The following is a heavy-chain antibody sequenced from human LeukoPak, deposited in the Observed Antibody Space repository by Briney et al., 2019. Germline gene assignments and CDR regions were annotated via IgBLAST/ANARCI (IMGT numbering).Heavy chain of an antibody. CDR2: IHSSGST. V-gene: IGHV4-4*07. CDR1: GGSINAFY. D-gene: IGHD3-10*01. J-gene: IGHJ4*02. Sequence: SETLSLTCTVSGGSINAFYWSWIRQPAGKGLEWIGRIHSSGSTNYSPSLKSRVTMLLDPSKNQFSLSLISVTAADTAVYYCARGAVHYGSGSLDYWGQGTLVTVSS. CDR3: ARGAVHYGSGSLDY.